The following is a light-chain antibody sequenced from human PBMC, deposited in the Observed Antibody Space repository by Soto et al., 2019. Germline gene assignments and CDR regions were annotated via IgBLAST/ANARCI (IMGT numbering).Light chain of an antibody. V-gene: IGKV1-5*01. CDR2: GAS. CDR3: QQYNRYSGM. CDR1: QSINNW. J-gene: IGKJ1*01. Sequence: DIQMTQSPLTLSASVGDRVTITCRASQSINNWLAWYQQKPGKAPKLLLYGASSRDSGVPPRFSGSGNGTEFTLSISSLQPDDFATYYCQQYNRYSGMFGQGTKV.